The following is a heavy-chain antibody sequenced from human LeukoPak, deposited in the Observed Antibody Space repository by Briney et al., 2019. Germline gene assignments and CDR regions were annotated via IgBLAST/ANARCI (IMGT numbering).Heavy chain of an antibody. D-gene: IGHD5/OR15-5a*01. Sequence: PGGSLRLSCAASGLTFSSYWMSWVRQATGKGLEWVANIKQDGSEKYYVDSVKSRFTISRDNAKNSLYLQMNSLRAEDTAVYYCAREGSFYAPWDYWGQGTLVTVSS. V-gene: IGHV3-7*01. CDR1: GLTFSSYW. CDR3: AREGSFYAPWDY. CDR2: IKQDGSEK. J-gene: IGHJ4*02.